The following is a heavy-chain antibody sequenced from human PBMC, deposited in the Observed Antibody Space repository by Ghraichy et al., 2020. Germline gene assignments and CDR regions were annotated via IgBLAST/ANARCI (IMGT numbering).Heavy chain of an antibody. CDR3: TTVLTGYYSSDY. CDR1: GFTFSNAW. Sequence: ETLSLTCAASGFTFSNAWMSWVRQAPGKGLEWVGRIKSKTDGGTTDYAAPVKGRFTISRDDSKNTLYLQMNSLKTEDTAVYYCTTVLTGYYSSDYWGQGTLVTVSS. J-gene: IGHJ4*02. V-gene: IGHV3-15*01. CDR2: IKSKTDGGTT. D-gene: IGHD3-9*01.